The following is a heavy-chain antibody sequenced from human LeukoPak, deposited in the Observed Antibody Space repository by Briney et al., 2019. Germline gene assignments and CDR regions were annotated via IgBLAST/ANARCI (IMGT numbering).Heavy chain of an antibody. J-gene: IGHJ3*02. CDR2: IDSDGGYT. CDR3: ASGNSHAFDI. CDR1: GFTFSSYW. Sequence: GGSLRLSCAASGFTFSSYWMHWVRHAPGKGLVWVSRIDSDGGYTTYADSVKGRFTISRDNAKNTLYLQMNSPRAEDTAVYYCASGNSHAFDIWGQGTMVTVSS. V-gene: IGHV3-74*01.